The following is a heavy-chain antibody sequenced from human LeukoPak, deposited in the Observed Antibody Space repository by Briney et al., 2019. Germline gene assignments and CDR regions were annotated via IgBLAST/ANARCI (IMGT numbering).Heavy chain of an antibody. CDR3: ARDAYHGYCSGGSCSLTRYFDY. D-gene: IGHD2-15*01. CDR2: IYGNGREI. Sequence: PGGSLRLSCAASGFTFSAAPMIWVRQVSGKGLEWVSVIYGNGREIHYADSVKGRFTISRDNSNNTLFLQMNSLRAEDTAVYYCARDAYHGYCSGGSCSLTRYFDYWGQGTLVTVSS. J-gene: IGHJ4*02. V-gene: IGHV3-23*01. CDR1: GFTFSAAP.